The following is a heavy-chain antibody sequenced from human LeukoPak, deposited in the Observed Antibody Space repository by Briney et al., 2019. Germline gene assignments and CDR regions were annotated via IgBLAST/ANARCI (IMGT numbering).Heavy chain of an antibody. CDR2: ISDSGGRT. J-gene: IGHJ4*02. CDR1: GYAFSSHG. Sequence: GGSLRLSCAASGYAFSSHGLTWVRQAPGKGLEWVAGISDSGGRTNYADSVKGRFTISRDNPTNTLYLQMNSLRAEDTAVYFCAKRGVVIRVILVGFHKEAYYFDSWGQGALVTVSS. D-gene: IGHD3-22*01. CDR3: AKRGVVIRVILVGFHKEAYYFDS. V-gene: IGHV3-23*01.